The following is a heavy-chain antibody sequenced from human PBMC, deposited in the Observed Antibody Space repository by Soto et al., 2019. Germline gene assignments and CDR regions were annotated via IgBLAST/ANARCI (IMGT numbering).Heavy chain of an antibody. CDR1: GGSISSHY. J-gene: IGHJ5*02. CDR3: ARRLDSSSGWFDP. V-gene: IGHV4-59*08. CDR2: IYYSGST. D-gene: IGHD6-6*01. Sequence: SETLSLTCTVSGGSISSHYWSWIRQPPGQGLEWIGYIYYSGSTNYNPSLKSRVTISVDTSKNQFSLKLSSVTAADTAVYYCARRLDSSSGWFDPWGQGTLVTVSS.